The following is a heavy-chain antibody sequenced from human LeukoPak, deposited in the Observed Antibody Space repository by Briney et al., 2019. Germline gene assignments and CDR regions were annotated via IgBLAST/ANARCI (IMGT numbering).Heavy chain of an antibody. CDR1: GGSTSSSSYY. D-gene: IGHD3-10*01. CDR3: AGNYYGSGSYYSEDRY. CDR2: IYYSGST. Sequence: SETLSLTCTVSGGSTSSSSYYWGWIRQPPGKGLEWIGSIYYSGSTNYNPSLKSRVTISVDTSKNQFSLKLSSVTAADTAVYYCAGNYYGSGSYYSEDRYWGQGTLVTVSS. J-gene: IGHJ4*02. V-gene: IGHV4-39*07.